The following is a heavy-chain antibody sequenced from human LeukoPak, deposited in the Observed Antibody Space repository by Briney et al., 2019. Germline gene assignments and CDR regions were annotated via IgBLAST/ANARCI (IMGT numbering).Heavy chain of an antibody. CDR2: IYTSGST. J-gene: IGHJ6*03. D-gene: IGHD3-10*01. V-gene: IGHV4-4*07. Sequence: SETLSLPCTVSGGSLTDYHWRWLRQPAGKGLEWIGRIYTSGSTNYNPSLESRVTISVDTSKNQFSLKLSSVTAADTAVDYCARGDMVRGVIQAYYYYYMDVWGKGTTVTISS. CDR3: ARGDMVRGVIQAYYYYYMDV. CDR1: GGSLTDYH.